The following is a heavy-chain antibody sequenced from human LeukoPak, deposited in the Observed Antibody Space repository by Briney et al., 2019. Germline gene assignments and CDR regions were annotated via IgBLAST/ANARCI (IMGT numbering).Heavy chain of an antibody. CDR3: ASHRGDYATGYFDY. CDR2: ISYDGSNK. Sequence: GGSLRLSCAASGFTFSSYAMHWVRQAPGKGLEWVAIISYDGSNKYYADSVRGRFTISKDSSQNTLYLQMNSLRAEDTAVYYCASHRGDYATGYFDYWGQGTLVTVSS. V-gene: IGHV3-30*04. CDR1: GFTFSSYA. D-gene: IGHD1-1*01. J-gene: IGHJ4*02.